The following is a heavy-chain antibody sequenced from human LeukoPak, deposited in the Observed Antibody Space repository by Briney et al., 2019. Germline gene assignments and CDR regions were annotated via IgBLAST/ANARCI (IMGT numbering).Heavy chain of an antibody. CDR3: AKWGDFDVLTGYYVPDF. J-gene: IGHJ4*02. V-gene: IGHV3-23*01. CDR2: ITGSGGNT. D-gene: IGHD3-9*01. CDR1: GFTFSNYA. Sequence: GASLRLSCAASGFTFSNYAMSWVRQAPGKGLEWVSAITGSGGNTHYAYSVKGRFTISRDNSKNTLYLQMNSLRDEDTAVYYCAKWGDFDVLTGYYVPDFWGQGTLVTVSS.